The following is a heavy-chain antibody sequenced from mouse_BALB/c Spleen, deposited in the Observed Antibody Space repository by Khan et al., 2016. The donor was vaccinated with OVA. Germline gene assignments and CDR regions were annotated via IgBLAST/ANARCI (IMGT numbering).Heavy chain of an antibody. Sequence: QVQLKESGPGLVRPSQTLSITCTVSGFSLTTYGVHWVRQSPGKGLEWLGVIRSAGKTDYNAAFISRLSIPKDNSKSQVFFKMNSLQADDTAMYYCARNSYMYDFTYWGQGTLVTVSA. D-gene: IGHD2-14*01. J-gene: IGHJ3*01. CDR2: IRSAGKT. CDR1: GFSLTTYG. CDR3: ARNSYMYDFTY. V-gene: IGHV2-2*01.